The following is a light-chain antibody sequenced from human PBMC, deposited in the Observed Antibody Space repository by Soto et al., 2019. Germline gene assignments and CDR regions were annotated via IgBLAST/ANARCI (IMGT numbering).Light chain of an antibody. J-gene: IGKJ1*01. CDR2: GAS. CDR1: QSVSSSY. V-gene: IGKV3-20*01. CDR3: QQYGSSPGT. Sequence: EIVLTQSPDTLSLSQGERATLSCRASQSVSSSYLAWYQQKPGQAPRLLIYGASSRATGIPDRFSGSGSGTDFTLTISRLEPEDFAVYYCQQYGSSPGTFGHGTKVDNK.